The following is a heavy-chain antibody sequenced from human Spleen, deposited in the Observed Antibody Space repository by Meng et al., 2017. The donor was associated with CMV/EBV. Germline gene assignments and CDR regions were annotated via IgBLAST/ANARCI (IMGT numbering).Heavy chain of an antibody. V-gene: IGHV1-8*03. CDR1: FSSYD. Sequence: FSSYDISWVRQAPVQGLEWMGWMAPNAVYAPRFQGRLTITRDTSISTAYMELSRLRSDDTAVYYCAREAYYYDSSGYYYVAGGYWFDPWGQGTLVTVS. D-gene: IGHD3-22*01. CDR3: AREAYYYDSSGYYYVAGGYWFDP. J-gene: IGHJ5*02. CDR2: MAPNA.